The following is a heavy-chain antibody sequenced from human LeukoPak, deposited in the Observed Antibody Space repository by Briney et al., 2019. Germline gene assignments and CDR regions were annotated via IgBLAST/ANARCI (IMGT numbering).Heavy chain of an antibody. CDR2: INPKSGGT. D-gene: IGHD1-26*01. CDR3: ARAGAATVPDWHFDV. V-gene: IGHV1-2*02. J-gene: IGHJ2*01. Sequence: ASVKVSCKASGYTFTDYFLRWVRQAPGQGLEWMGWINPKSGGTNYAQNFQGRVTMTRDTSITTADMELSGLRSDDTAVYYCARAGAATVPDWHFDVWGRGTLVTISS. CDR1: GYTFTDYF.